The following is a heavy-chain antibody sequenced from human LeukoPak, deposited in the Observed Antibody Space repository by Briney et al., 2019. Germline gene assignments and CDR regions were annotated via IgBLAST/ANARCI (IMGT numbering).Heavy chain of an antibody. J-gene: IGHJ4*02. D-gene: IGHD2-2*02. Sequence: ASVKVSCKASGYTFTGYYMHWVRQARGQGLEWMGWVNPNSGGTNYAQKFQGRVTMTRDTSISTAYMELSRLRSDDTAVYYCARGGGYCSSTSCYTQWGQGTLVTVSS. CDR3: ARGGGYCSSTSCYTQ. CDR2: VNPNSGGT. V-gene: IGHV1-2*02. CDR1: GYTFTGYY.